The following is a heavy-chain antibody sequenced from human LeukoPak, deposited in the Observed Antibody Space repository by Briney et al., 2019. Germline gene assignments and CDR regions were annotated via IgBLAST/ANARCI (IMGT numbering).Heavy chain of an antibody. Sequence: GGSLRLSCAASGFTFQSHGMSWVRQVPGKGLEWVSGTNWNGGTTSYADSVKGRFTISRDNAKRTLYLQMNSLRAEDTALYYCARDWSYIALDVWGQGTMVTVSS. D-gene: IGHD3-10*01. CDR1: GFTFQSHG. CDR3: ARDWSYIALDV. J-gene: IGHJ3*01. V-gene: IGHV3-20*04. CDR2: TNWNGGTT.